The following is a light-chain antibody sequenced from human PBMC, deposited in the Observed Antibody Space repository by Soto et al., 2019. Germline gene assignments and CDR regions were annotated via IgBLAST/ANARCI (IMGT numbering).Light chain of an antibody. CDR1: QSISSE. CDR2: GAS. J-gene: IGKJ1*01. Sequence: VMTQSPATLSVSAGERATLSCRASQSISSELAWYQQKPGQAPKLLIYGASTRATGIPARFSGSGSGTEFTLTINSLQPEDFAVYYCQQYNNWPGTFGQGTKVDIK. CDR3: QQYNNWPGT. V-gene: IGKV3-15*01.